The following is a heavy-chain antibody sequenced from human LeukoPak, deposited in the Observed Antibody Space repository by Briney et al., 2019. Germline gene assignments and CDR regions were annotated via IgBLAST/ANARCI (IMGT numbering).Heavy chain of an antibody. CDR3: AKSGGYGLIDY. CDR1: GVSISSSFYY. D-gene: IGHD1-26*01. Sequence: SETLSLTCSVCGVSISSSFYYFGWIRQPPGKGLEWIGSIYYSGSTYYNASLKSRVTISLDTSRNQVSLKLNSVTATDTAVYYCAKSGGYGLIDYWGQGTLASVSS. CDR2: IYYSGST. V-gene: IGHV4-39*01. J-gene: IGHJ4*01.